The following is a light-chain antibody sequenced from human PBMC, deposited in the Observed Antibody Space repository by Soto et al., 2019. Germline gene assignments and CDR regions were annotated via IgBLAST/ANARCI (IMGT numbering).Light chain of an antibody. J-gene: IGLJ3*02. Sequence: QSVLTQSPSASASLGGSVKLTCTLSSGHSSYAIAWHQQQPEKGPRYLMKLNSDGSHSKGDGIPDRFSGSSSGAERYLTISSLQSEDEADYYCQTWGTGIQVFGGGTKVTVL. CDR2: LNSDGSH. CDR1: SGHSSYA. CDR3: QTWGTGIQV. V-gene: IGLV4-69*01.